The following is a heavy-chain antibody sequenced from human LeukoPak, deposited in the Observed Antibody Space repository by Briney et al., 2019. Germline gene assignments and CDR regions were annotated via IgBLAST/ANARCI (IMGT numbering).Heavy chain of an antibody. Sequence: SETLSLTCTVSGGSISSYYWSWIRQPPGKGLEWIGYIYYSGSTNYNPSLKSRVTISVDTSKNQFSLKLSSVTAADTAVYYCASTRGSALPLGMDVWGQGTTVTVSS. J-gene: IGHJ6*02. CDR3: ASTRGSALPLGMDV. D-gene: IGHD2-2*01. V-gene: IGHV4-59*08. CDR2: IYYSGST. CDR1: GGSISSYY.